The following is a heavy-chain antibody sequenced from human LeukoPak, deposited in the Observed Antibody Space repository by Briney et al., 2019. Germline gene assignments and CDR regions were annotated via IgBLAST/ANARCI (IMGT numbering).Heavy chain of an antibody. V-gene: IGHV3-11*01. Sequence: TGGSLRLSCQASGFTFSDYFMNWIRQAPGKGLEWLSFINPDGDNIYYTDSVKGRFTISRDNSKNTLYLQMNSLRAEDTAVYYCARWYCSSTSCYYDSWGQGTLVTVSS. J-gene: IGHJ5*01. CDR3: ARWYCSSTSCYYDS. D-gene: IGHD2-2*01. CDR1: GFTFSDYF. CDR2: INPDGDNI.